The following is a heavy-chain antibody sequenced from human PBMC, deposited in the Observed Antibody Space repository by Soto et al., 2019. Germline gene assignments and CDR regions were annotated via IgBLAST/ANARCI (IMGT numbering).Heavy chain of an antibody. Sequence: QVQLVESGGGLVKPGRSLRLSCTASGFTFTDHYMTWIRQAPGKGLEWVSYINSGGSNIYYADSVRGRFTISRDNAKNSVYLQMSSRRAENSAIDACARDIRGGNWGQGTLVIVSS. CDR2: INSGGSNI. V-gene: IGHV3-11*01. J-gene: IGHJ4*02. D-gene: IGHD3-10*01. CDR3: ARDIRGGN. CDR1: GFTFTDHY.